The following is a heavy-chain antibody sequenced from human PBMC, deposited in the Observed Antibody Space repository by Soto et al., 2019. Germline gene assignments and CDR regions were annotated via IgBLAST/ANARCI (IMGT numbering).Heavy chain of an antibody. CDR3: AGGPVTMVRGVASYYGMDV. D-gene: IGHD3-10*01. J-gene: IGHJ6*02. CDR1: GGTFSSYA. Sequence: QVQLVQSGAEVKKPGSSVKVSCKASGGTFSSYAISWVRQAPGQGLEWMGGIIPIFGTANYAQKFQGRVTITADEXXSXAFXGLSSLRSEDTAVYYCAGGPVTMVRGVASYYGMDVWGQGTTVTVSS. CDR2: IIPIFGTA. V-gene: IGHV1-69*12.